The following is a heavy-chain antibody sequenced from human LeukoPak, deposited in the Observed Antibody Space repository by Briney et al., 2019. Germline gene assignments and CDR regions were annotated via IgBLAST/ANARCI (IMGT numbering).Heavy chain of an antibody. CDR3: ARGSYDILTGYGSLDY. V-gene: IGHV3-53*01. CDR1: GFTVSSNY. D-gene: IGHD3-9*01. J-gene: IGHJ4*02. Sequence: SGGSLRLSCADSGFTVSSNYMSWVRQAPGKGLEWVSVIYSGGSTYYADSVKGRFTISRDNSKNTLYLQMNSLRAEDTAVYYCARGSYDILTGYGSLDYWGQGTLVTVSS. CDR2: IYSGGST.